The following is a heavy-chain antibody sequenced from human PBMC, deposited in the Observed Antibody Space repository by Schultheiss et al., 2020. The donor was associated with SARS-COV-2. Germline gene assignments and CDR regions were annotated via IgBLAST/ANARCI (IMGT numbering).Heavy chain of an antibody. CDR3: ARHAVEGGYDFCWFDP. CDR1: GGSFSGYY. Sequence: SETLSLTFAVYGGSFSGYYWSWIRQPPGKGLEWIGSIYYSGSTYYNPSLKSRVTISVDTSKNQFSLKLSSVTAADTAVYYCARHAVEGGYDFCWFDPWGQGTLVTVSS. D-gene: IGHD3-3*01. J-gene: IGHJ5*02. CDR2: IYYSGST. V-gene: IGHV4-34*01.